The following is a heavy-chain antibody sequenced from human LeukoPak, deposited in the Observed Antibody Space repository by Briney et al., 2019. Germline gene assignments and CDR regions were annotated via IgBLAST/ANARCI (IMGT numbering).Heavy chain of an antibody. J-gene: IGHJ4*02. CDR1: GFTFSSYA. CDR2: ISYDGSNK. Sequence: PGGSLRLSCAASGFTFSSYAMHWVRQAPGKGLEWVAVISYDGSNKYYADSVKGRFTISRDNSKNTLYLQMNSLRAEDTAVYYCAKLRSYYDSSGYFDYRPPTRGVFDYWGQGTLVTVSS. V-gene: IGHV3-30-3*02. D-gene: IGHD3-22*01. CDR3: AKLRSYYDSSGYFDYRPPTRGVFDY.